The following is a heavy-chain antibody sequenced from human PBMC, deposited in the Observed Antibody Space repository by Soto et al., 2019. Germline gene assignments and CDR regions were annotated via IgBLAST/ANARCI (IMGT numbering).Heavy chain of an antibody. J-gene: IGHJ5*02. V-gene: IGHV3-23*01. CDR1: GLTLRSYA. D-gene: IGHD3-16*01. Sequence: EGQLLQSGGDLGLPGGSLRLSCAGSGLTLRSYAMTWIRQTPEKGLEWVSTISGRSAVPSYADSVNGRFAVSRDNSQNTVYLQINSLRPDDTATYYCAKGAPFTGGFDPWGQGSLVTVSS. CDR3: AKGAPFTGGFDP. CDR2: ISGRSAVP.